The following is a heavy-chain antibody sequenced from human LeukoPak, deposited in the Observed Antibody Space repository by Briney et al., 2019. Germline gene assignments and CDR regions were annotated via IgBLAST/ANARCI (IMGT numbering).Heavy chain of an antibody. CDR1: GGSISSSSYY. J-gene: IGHJ6*02. V-gene: IGHV4-39*07. D-gene: IGHD5-24*01. CDR3: ARDGYNYHYYYYYGMDV. CDR2: IYYSGST. Sequence: PSETLSLTCTVSGGSISSSSYYWGWIRQPPGKGLEWIGSIYYSGSTYYNPSLKSRVTISVDTSKNQFSLKLSSVTAADTAVYYCARDGYNYHYYYYYGMDVWGQGTTVTVSS.